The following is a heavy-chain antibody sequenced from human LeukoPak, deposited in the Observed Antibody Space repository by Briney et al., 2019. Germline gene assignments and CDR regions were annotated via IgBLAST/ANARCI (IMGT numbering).Heavy chain of an antibody. V-gene: IGHV1-46*01. CDR1: GYTFTSYY. CDR3: AGTMIVPDPTILDVFDI. J-gene: IGHJ3*02. Sequence: ASVKVSCKASGYTFTSYYMHWVRQAPGQGLEWMGIINPSGGSTSYAQKFQGRVTMTRDMSTSTVYMELSSLRSEDTAVYYCAGTMIVPDPTILDVFDIWGQGTMVTVSS. CDR2: INPSGGST. D-gene: IGHD3-22*01.